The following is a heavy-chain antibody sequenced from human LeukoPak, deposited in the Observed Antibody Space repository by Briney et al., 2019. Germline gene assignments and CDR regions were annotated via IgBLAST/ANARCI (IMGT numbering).Heavy chain of an antibody. V-gene: IGHV3-30*18. J-gene: IGHJ4*02. CDR3: AKDRETTASGTFDY. D-gene: IGHD6-13*01. CDR2: ISDDGRNK. Sequence: GGSLRLSCAASGFTFNNYGMHYVRQAPGKGLEWVAVISDDGRNKNYADSVEGRFTISRDNSNNTLYLQMNSLRAEDTGVYYCAKDRETTASGTFDYWGQGTLVTVSS. CDR1: GFTFNNYG.